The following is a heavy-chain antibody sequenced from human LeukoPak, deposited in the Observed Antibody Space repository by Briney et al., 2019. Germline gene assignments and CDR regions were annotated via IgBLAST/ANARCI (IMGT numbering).Heavy chain of an antibody. J-gene: IGHJ4*02. CDR3: VREGNELLSKNFDY. Sequence: ASVKIPCKASGITFTRYYIHRVRQAPGKRLEGMGYINPHSGGTNSPQKFQGRVTMTTDTSISAAYMGLSSLISDDTAMYYCVREGNELLSKNFDYWGQGTLVTVSS. CDR1: GITFTRYY. CDR2: INPHSGGT. V-gene: IGHV1-2*02. D-gene: IGHD2-21*02.